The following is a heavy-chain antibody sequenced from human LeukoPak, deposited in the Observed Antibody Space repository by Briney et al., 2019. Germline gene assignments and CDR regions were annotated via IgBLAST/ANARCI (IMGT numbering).Heavy chain of an antibody. Sequence: PGGSLRLSCTASESTFSSYRMTWVRQAPGKGLEWVANIKQDGSEKHYVDSVKGRFTISRDNAKNSLFLQMNSLRAEDTAVYYCARVSNSYYTSFAHWGQGTLVTVSS. J-gene: IGHJ4*02. V-gene: IGHV3-7*01. D-gene: IGHD3-22*01. CDR2: IKQDGSEK. CDR1: ESTFSSYR. CDR3: ARVSNSYYTSFAH.